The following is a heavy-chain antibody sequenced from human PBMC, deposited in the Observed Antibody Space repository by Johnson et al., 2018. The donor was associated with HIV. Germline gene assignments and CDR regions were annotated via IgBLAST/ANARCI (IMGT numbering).Heavy chain of an antibody. D-gene: IGHD5-12*01. J-gene: IGHJ3*02. CDR1: GFTFSNAW. CDR3: STDRYSGYVGI. V-gene: IGHV3-15*01. Sequence: VQLVESGGGLVKPGGSLRLSCAASGFTFSNAWMSWVRQAPGKGLAWVGRITSKTDGGTTDYVAPVQGRFTITRDDSKNTIYLQMNSLKTEDTAVYYCSTDRYSGYVGIWGQGTMVTVSS. CDR2: ITSKTDGGTT.